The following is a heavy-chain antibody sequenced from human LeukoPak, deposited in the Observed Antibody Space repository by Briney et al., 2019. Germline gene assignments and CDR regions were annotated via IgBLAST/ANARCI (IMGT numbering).Heavy chain of an antibody. J-gene: IGHJ4*02. CDR1: GGSISSNSYY. Sequence: SETLSLTCAVSGGSISSNSYYWGWIRQPPGKGLEWIGSIYYSGSTYYNPSLESRVTISVDTSKNQFSLKLSSVTAADTAIYYCAKHYMGSSYNRGLDYWGQGTLVTVSS. V-gene: IGHV4-39*01. D-gene: IGHD3-10*01. CDR2: IYYSGST. CDR3: AKHYMGSSYNRGLDY.